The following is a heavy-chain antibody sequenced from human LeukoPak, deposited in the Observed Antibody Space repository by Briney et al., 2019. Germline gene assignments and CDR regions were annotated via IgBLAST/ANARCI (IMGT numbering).Heavy chain of an antibody. CDR3: ARGLGYTYGYNSFDD. Sequence: PGTSLRLSCAASGFTFSDHYMDWVRQAPGTGLEWVGRIRSKANSYTTEYASSVKGRFTISRDDSKNSLYLQMNSLKIEDTAVYHCARGLGYTYGYNSFDDWGQGTLVTVSS. D-gene: IGHD5-18*01. CDR2: IRSKANSYTT. V-gene: IGHV3-72*01. CDR1: GFTFSDHY. J-gene: IGHJ4*02.